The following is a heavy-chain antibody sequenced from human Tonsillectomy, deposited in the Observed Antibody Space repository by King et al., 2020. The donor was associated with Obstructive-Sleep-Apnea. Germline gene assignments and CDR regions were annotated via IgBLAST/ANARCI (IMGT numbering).Heavy chain of an antibody. J-gene: IGHJ6*02. D-gene: IGHD3-3*01. V-gene: IGHV3-48*04. CDR1: GFIFSSYN. Sequence: QLVQSGGGVVQPGGSLRLSCAASGFIFSSYNMNWVRQAPGKGLEWVSYISSSSSTRYYADSVKGRFTISRDSAKKSLYLQMNSLRAEDTAVYYCARERFTIFGGPDGMDVWGQGTTVTVSS. CDR2: ISSSSSTR. CDR3: ARERFTIFGGPDGMDV.